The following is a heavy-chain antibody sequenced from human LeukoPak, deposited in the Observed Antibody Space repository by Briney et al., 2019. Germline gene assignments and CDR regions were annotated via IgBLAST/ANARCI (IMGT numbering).Heavy chain of an antibody. V-gene: IGHV1-46*01. CDR3: ARDACSGWKDYYYYYMDV. Sequence: ASVKVSRKASGYTFTSYYMHWVRQAPGQGLEWMGIINPSGGSTSYAQKFQGRVTMTRDTSTSTVYVELSSLRSEDTAVYYCARDACSGWKDYYYYYMDVWGKGTTVTVSS. CDR1: GYTFTSYY. J-gene: IGHJ6*03. CDR2: INPSGGST. D-gene: IGHD6-19*01.